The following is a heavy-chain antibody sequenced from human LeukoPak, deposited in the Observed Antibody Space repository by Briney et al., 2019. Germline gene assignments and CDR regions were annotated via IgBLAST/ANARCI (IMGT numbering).Heavy chain of an antibody. Sequence: SETLSVTCTVSGASITSYYWTWIRQPPGKGLEWIAYIHYSGSTNCNPSLKSRVTISVDMSKNQFSLKLSSVTAADTAVYYCARGGEYFDSNDYIKTFDYWGQGTLVTVSS. CDR2: IHYSGST. D-gene: IGHD3-22*01. J-gene: IGHJ4*02. CDR1: GASITSYY. V-gene: IGHV4-59*01. CDR3: ARGGEYFDSNDYIKTFDY.